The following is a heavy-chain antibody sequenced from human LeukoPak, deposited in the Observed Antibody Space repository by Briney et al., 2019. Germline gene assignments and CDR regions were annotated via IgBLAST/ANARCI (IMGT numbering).Heavy chain of an antibody. CDR1: GYTFTSYD. CDR3: ARPGTTADSSGYSYSDAFDI. V-gene: IGHV1-46*01. CDR2: INPSGGTT. Sequence: ASVKVSCKASGYTFTSYDINWVRQAPGQGLEWMGIINPSGGTTTSAQKFQGRVTMTRDTSTSAVYMELSSLRSDDTAVYYCARPGTTADSSGYSYSDAFDIWGQGTMVTVSS. D-gene: IGHD3-22*01. J-gene: IGHJ3*02.